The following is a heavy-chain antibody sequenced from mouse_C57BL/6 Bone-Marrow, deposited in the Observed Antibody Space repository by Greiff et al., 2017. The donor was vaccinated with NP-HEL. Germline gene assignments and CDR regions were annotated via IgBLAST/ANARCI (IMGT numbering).Heavy chain of an antibody. Sequence: VQLQQPGAELVKPGASVKLSCKASGYTFTSYWMHWVKQRPGQGLEWIGMIHPNSGSTNYNEKFKSKATLTVDKSSSTASMQLSSLTSEDSAVYYCARGLLWLRRRDYYAMDYWGQGTSVTVSS. J-gene: IGHJ4*01. V-gene: IGHV1-64*01. D-gene: IGHD2-2*01. CDR3: ARGLLWLRRRDYYAMDY. CDR1: GYTFTSYW. CDR2: IHPNSGST.